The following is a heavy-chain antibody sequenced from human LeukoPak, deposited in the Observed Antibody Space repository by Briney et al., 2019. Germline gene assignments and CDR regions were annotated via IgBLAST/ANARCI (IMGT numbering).Heavy chain of an antibody. Sequence: SETLSLTCTVSGGSISSSSYYWGWIRQPPGKGLEWIGSIYYSGSTYYNPSLKSRVTISVDTSKNQFSLKLRSVTPADTAVYYCARAGPVSTSDGGPIADSWGQGTLVTVSS. V-gene: IGHV4-39*07. CDR1: GGSISSSSYY. CDR3: ARAGPVSTSDGGPIADS. CDR2: IYYSGST. J-gene: IGHJ4*02. D-gene: IGHD5/OR15-5a*01.